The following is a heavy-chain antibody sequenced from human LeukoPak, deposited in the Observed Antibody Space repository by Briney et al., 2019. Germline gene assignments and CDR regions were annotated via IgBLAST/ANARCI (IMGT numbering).Heavy chain of an antibody. CDR1: GYTFVAYY. Sequence: GASVKVSCKASGYTFVAYYIHWVRQAPGQGPEWMGWINPNGGDTDYAQNIQGRVTLTRDTSFNTAYMELSRVRSDDTAVYFCARAGYSSTWYRPDHWYFDLWGRGTLVTVSS. CDR3: ARAGYSSTWYRPDHWYFDL. J-gene: IGHJ2*01. V-gene: IGHV1-2*02. D-gene: IGHD6-13*01. CDR2: INPNGGDT.